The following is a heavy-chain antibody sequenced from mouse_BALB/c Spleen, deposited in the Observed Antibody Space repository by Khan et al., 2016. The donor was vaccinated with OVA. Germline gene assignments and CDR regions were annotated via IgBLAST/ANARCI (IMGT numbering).Heavy chain of an antibody. CDR1: GYSITSGYG. CDR3: ARTARIKY. D-gene: IGHD1-2*01. V-gene: IGHV3-2*02. J-gene: IGHJ2*01. Sequence: EVELVESGPGLVKPSQSLSLTCTVTGYSITSGYGWNLIRQFPGNQLEWMGYISYSGSTNYNPSLNSRISITRDTSKNQFFLQLNSVTTEDTATYYCARTARIKYWGQGTTLTVSS. CDR2: ISYSGST.